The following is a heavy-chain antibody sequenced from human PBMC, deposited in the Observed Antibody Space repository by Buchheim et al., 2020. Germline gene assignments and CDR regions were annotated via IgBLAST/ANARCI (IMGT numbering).Heavy chain of an antibody. Sequence: EVQLVESGGGLVKPGGSLRLSCAASRFIFSDYSMNWVRQAPGKGLEWVSSITSSSLYIHYADSVKGRFTISRDNAKNSLDLQLNSLTVEDTAVYYCARDRRDSSGWYYFDYWGQGAL. J-gene: IGHJ4*02. CDR3: ARDRRDSSGWYYFDY. V-gene: IGHV3-21*01. CDR2: ITSSSLYI. D-gene: IGHD6-19*01. CDR1: RFIFSDYS.